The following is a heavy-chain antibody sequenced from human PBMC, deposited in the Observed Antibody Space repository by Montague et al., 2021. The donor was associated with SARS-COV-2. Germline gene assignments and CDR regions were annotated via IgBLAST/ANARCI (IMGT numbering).Heavy chain of an antibody. CDR1: GDSVSTNNAA. V-gene: IGHV6-1*01. D-gene: IGHD6-13*01. CDR3: ARGGAGGLRRFDL. J-gene: IGHJ4*02. Sequence: CAISGDSVSTNNAAWTWIRQSPSGGREWLGRTYYRSKWYYDYAVXLSSRLTIYADTSKNQFSLLLTSVTPEDTAVYYCARGGAGGLRRFDLWGQGALVTVSS. CDR2: TYYRSKWYY.